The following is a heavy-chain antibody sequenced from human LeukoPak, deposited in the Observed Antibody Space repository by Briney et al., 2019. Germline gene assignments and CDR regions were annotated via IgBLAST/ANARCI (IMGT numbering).Heavy chain of an antibody. V-gene: IGHV3-33*06. CDR1: GFTFSSYG. Sequence: GGSLRLSCAASGFTFSSYGMHWVRQAPGKGLEWVAVIWYDGSNKYYADSVKGRFTISRDNSKNTLYLQMNSLRAADTALYYCAKDISQGYTYGSIEQDYWGQGTLVTVSS. CDR3: AKDISQGYTYGSIEQDY. D-gene: IGHD5-18*01. J-gene: IGHJ4*02. CDR2: IWYDGSNK.